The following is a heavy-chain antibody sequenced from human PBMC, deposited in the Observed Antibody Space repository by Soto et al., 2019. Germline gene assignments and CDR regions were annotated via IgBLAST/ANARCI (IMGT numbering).Heavy chain of an antibody. CDR1: GGSISSSSYY. J-gene: IGHJ4*02. Sequence: QLQLQESGPGLVKPSETLSLTCTVSGGSISSSSYYWGWIRQPPGKGLEWIGSIYYSGSTYYNPSLKSRVTISVDTSKNQFSLKLSSVTAADTAVYYCASRSSHPPTSSGYYRNFDYWGQGTLVTVSS. D-gene: IGHD3-22*01. V-gene: IGHV4-39*01. CDR2: IYYSGST. CDR3: ASRSSHPPTSSGYYRNFDY.